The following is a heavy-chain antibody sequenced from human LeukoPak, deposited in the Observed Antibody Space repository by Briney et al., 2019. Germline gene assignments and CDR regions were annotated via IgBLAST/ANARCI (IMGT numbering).Heavy chain of an antibody. V-gene: IGHV4-39*01. Sequence: PSETLSLTCTVSGGSISSSSYYWGWIRQPPGKGLEWIGSIYYSGSTYYNPSLKSRVTISVDTSKNQFSLKLSSVTAADTAVYYCARERNDYGDSYYFDYWGQGTLVTVSS. CDR1: GGSISSSSYY. J-gene: IGHJ4*02. D-gene: IGHD4-17*01. CDR3: ARERNDYGDSYYFDY. CDR2: IYYSGST.